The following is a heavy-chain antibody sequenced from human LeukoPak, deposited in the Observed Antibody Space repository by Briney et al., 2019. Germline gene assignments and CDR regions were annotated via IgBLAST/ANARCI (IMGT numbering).Heavy chain of an antibody. CDR2: INHSGST. CDR1: GGSFSGYY. CDR3: ARARPRYCSSTSCYVHYYYGMDV. V-gene: IGHV4-34*01. Sequence: SETLSLTCAVYGGSFSGYYWNWIRQPPGKGLEWIGEINHSGSTNYNPSLKSRVTISVDTSKNRFSLKLSSVTAADTAVYYCARARPRYCSSTSCYVHYYYGMDVWGQGTTVTVSS. J-gene: IGHJ6*02. D-gene: IGHD2-2*01.